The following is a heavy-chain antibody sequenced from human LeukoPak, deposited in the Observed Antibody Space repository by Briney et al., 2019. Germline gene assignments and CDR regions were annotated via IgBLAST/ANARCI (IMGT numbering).Heavy chain of an antibody. CDR2: IYYGGST. J-gene: IGHJ6*02. V-gene: IGHV4-59*01. Sequence: PSETLSLTCTVSGGSISSYYWSWIRQPPGKGLEWIGYIYYGGSTNYNPSLKSRVTISVDTSKNQFSLKLSSVTAADTAVYYCARDLPYGMDVWSQGTTVTVSS. CDR1: GGSISSYY. CDR3: ARDLPYGMDV.